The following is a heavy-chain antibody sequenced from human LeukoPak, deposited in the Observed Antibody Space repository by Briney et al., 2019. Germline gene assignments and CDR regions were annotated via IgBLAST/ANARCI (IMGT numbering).Heavy chain of an antibody. CDR3: ARDQQQLVLWSNWFDP. V-gene: IGHV4-61*02. D-gene: IGHD6-13*01. Sequence: PSQTLSLTCTVSGGSISSGDYYWSWIRQPPGKGLEWIGRIYTSGSTNYNPSLKSRVTMSVDTSKNQFSLKLSSVTAADTAVYYCARDQQQLVLWSNWFDPWGQGTLVTVSS. CDR1: GGSISSGDYY. CDR2: IYTSGST. J-gene: IGHJ5*02.